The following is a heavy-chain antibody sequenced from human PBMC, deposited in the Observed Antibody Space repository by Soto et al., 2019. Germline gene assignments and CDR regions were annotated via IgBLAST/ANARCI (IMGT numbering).Heavy chain of an antibody. J-gene: IGHJ4*02. CDR2: ISSSSNNI. Sequence: EVQLVESGGGLVKPGGSLRLSCAASGFSLSTYSMNWVRQAPGKGLEWVSSISSSSNNIYYADSVKGRFTISRDNAKNSLLLQVNSLRDEDTAVYFCARDLTTATGAFDYWGQGTLVTVSS. D-gene: IGHD6-13*01. CDR3: ARDLTTATGAFDY. V-gene: IGHV3-21*01. CDR1: GFSLSTYS.